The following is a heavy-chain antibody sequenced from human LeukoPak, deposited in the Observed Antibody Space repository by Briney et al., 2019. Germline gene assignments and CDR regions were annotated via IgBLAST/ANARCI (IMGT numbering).Heavy chain of an antibody. Sequence: ASVKVSCKASGYTFTSYGISWVRQAPGQGLEWMGWMNPNSGNTGYAQKFQGRVTITRNTSISTAYMELSSLRSEDTAVYYCARGSGGYYDSRAQDYWGQGTLVTVSS. CDR1: GYTFTSYG. J-gene: IGHJ4*02. D-gene: IGHD3-22*01. CDR2: MNPNSGNT. CDR3: ARGSGGYYDSRAQDY. V-gene: IGHV1-8*03.